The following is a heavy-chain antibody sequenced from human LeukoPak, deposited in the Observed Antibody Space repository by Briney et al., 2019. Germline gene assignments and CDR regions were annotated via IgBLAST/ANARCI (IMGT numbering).Heavy chain of an antibody. J-gene: IGHJ4*02. Sequence: GGSLRLSCAVSGFNFNTYWMTWVRQAPGKGLEWVANIKPDGTEKYYVDSVKGRFTISRDNAKNSLYLQMNSLRAEDTAVYYCARDPYGVLDYWGQGTLVTVSS. V-gene: IGHV3-7*01. CDR2: IKPDGTEK. D-gene: IGHD4-17*01. CDR3: ARDPYGVLDY. CDR1: GFNFNTYW.